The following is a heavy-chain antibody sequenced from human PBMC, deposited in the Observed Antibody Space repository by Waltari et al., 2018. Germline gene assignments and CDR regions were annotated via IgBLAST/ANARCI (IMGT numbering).Heavy chain of an antibody. Sequence: QVQLQQWGAGLLKPSETLSLTCAVSVGPFRGYFWSWIRQTPGKGQEWIGEMNHGGSTNYNPSLKSRVAISADTSKNQFSLKVTSVTAADTALYYCARGRHSSSNIFWYFDLWGRGTLVTVSS. CDR2: MNHGGST. CDR3: ARGRHSSSNIFWYFDL. V-gene: IGHV4-34*01. J-gene: IGHJ2*01. D-gene: IGHD6-13*01. CDR1: VGPFRGYF.